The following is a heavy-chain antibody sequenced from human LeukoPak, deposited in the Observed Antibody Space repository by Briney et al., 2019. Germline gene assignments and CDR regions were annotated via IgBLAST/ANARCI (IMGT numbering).Heavy chain of an antibody. CDR1: GGSISSGGYS. Sequence: SSETLSLTCAVSGGSISSGGYSWSWIRQPPGKGLEWIGYIYHSGSTYYNPSLKSRVTISVDRSKNQFSLKLSSVTAADTAVYYCARYCSSTSCYPNDAFDIWGQGTMVTVSS. J-gene: IGHJ3*02. CDR3: ARYCSSTSCYPNDAFDI. CDR2: IYHSGST. D-gene: IGHD2-2*01. V-gene: IGHV4-30-2*01.